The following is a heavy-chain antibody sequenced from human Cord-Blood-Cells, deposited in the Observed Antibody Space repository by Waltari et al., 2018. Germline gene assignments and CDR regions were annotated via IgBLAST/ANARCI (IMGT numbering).Heavy chain of an antibody. CDR2: IYYSGST. CDR3: ATRGPSSGWYWYFDL. J-gene: IGHJ2*01. V-gene: IGHV4-61*01. D-gene: IGHD6-19*01. CDR1: GGSVSSGCYY. Sequence: QVQLQESGPGLVKPSETLSLTCTVSGGSVSSGCYYWSWIRQPPGKGLEWIGYIYYSGSTNYNPSLKSRVTISVDTSKNQFSLKLSSVTAADTAVYYCATRGPSSGWYWYFDLWGRGTLVTVSS.